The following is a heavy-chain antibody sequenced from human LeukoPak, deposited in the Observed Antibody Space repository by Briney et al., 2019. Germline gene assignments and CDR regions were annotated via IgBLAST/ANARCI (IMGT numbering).Heavy chain of an antibody. D-gene: IGHD1-20*01. CDR3: ANNWNVDY. J-gene: IGHJ4*02. CDR2: IYSGGST. Sequence: GGSLRLSCAASGFTVSSNYMSWVRQAPGKGLEWVSVIYSGGSTYYADSVNGRFTISRDNSKNMVYLQMNSLRVEDTAVYYCANNWNVDYWGQGTLVTVSS. CDR1: GFTVSSNY. V-gene: IGHV3-53*01.